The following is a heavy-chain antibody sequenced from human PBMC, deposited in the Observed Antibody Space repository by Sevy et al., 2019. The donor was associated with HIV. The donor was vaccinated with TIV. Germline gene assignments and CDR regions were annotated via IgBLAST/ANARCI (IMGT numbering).Heavy chain of an antibody. D-gene: IGHD5-18*01. Sequence: GGSLRLSCAASGFTFSSYAMHWVRQAPGKGLEWVAVISYDGINKYYADSVKGRFTISRDNSKNTLYLQMNSLRAEDTAVYYCARGDVDTAMVTTRYYYGMDVWGQGTTVTVSS. J-gene: IGHJ6*02. V-gene: IGHV3-30-3*01. CDR2: ISYDGINK. CDR1: GFTFSSYA. CDR3: ARGDVDTAMVTTRYYYGMDV.